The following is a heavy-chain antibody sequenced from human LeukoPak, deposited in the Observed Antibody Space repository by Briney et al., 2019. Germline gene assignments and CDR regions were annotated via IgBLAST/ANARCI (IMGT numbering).Heavy chain of an antibody. J-gene: IGHJ4*02. V-gene: IGHV1-8*03. CDR3: ARAIFGVVTSLYYFDY. Sequence: GASVKVSCKASGYTFTSYDINWVRQATGQGLEWMGWMNPNSGNTAYAQKFQGRVTITADKSTSTAYMELSSLRSEDTAVYYCARAIFGVVTSLYYFDYWGQGTLVTVSS. D-gene: IGHD3-3*01. CDR1: GYTFTSYD. CDR2: MNPNSGNT.